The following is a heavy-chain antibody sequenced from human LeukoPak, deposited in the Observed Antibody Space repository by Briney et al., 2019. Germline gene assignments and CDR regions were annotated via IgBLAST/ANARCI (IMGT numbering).Heavy chain of an antibody. V-gene: IGHV3-30*02. CDR1: GFAFSSYG. CDR2: IRYDGSNK. D-gene: IGHD5-24*01. Sequence: GGSLRLSCAASGFAFSSYGMHWLRQSPGKGLEWVAFIRYDGSNKYYADSMKGRFTISRDNSKNSLYLQMNSLRTEDTAVYYCAKNQMRNWFGPWGQGTLVTVSS. CDR3: AKNQMRNWFGP. J-gene: IGHJ5*02.